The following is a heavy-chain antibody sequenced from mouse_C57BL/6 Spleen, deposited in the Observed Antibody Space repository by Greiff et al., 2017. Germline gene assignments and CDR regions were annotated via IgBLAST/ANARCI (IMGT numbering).Heavy chain of an antibody. CDR1: GYSITSGYY. D-gene: IGHD2-3*01. J-gene: IGHJ2*01. V-gene: IGHV3-6*01. CDR2: ISYDGSN. Sequence: EVQLQESGPGLVKPSQSLSLTCSVTGYSITSGYYWNWIRQFPGNKLEWMGYISYDGSNNYNPSLKNRISITRDTSKNQFFLKLNSVTTEDTATYYCARDGVYDGYYHFDYWGQGTTLTVSS. CDR3: ARDGVYDGYYHFDY.